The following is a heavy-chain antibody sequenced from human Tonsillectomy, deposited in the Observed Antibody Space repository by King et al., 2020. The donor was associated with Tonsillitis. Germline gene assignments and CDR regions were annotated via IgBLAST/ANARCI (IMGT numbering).Heavy chain of an antibody. CDR3: ARAQAMDV. V-gene: IGHV4-59*01. Sequence: VQLQESGPGLVKPSETLSLTCTVSGGSIRRYYCRWSRQAPGKGLEWIGYISYTGSTNYNPSLKSLVTISVDTSKNHFSLKLSSVTAADTAVYYCARAQAMDVWGKGTTVTVSS. CDR1: GGSIRRYY. CDR2: ISYTGST. J-gene: IGHJ6*04.